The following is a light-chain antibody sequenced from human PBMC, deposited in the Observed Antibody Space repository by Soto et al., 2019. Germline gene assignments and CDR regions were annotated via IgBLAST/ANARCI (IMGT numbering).Light chain of an antibody. CDR3: ASFTSSRAYV. V-gene: IGLV2-14*01. J-gene: IGLJ1*01. CDR1: SSDVGGHDY. CDR2: EVS. Sequence: QSVLTQPASVSGSPGQSITISCTGTSSDVGGHDYVSWYQQQSGKAPKLIIYEVSSRPSGVSNRFSGSKSGNTASLTISGLQADDEADYYCASFTSSRAYVFGVGTKLTVL.